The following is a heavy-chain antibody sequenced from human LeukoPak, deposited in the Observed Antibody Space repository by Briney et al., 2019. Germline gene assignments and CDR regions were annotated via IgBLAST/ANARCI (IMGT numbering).Heavy chain of an antibody. CDR2: IYYSGST. CDR3: ARVSGSDLFFDY. Sequence: SQTLSLTCTVSGGSFSSGGYYWSWIRQPPGKGLEWIGYIYYSGSTSYNPSLKSRLIISINTSKNQFSLRLSSVTAADTAVYYCARVSGSDLFFDYWGQGTLVTVSS. D-gene: IGHD2-21*01. CDR1: GGSFSSGGYY. J-gene: IGHJ4*02. V-gene: IGHV4-30-4*01.